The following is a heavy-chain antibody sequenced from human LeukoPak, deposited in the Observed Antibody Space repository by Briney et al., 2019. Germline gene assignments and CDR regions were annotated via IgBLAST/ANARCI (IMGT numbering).Heavy chain of an antibody. CDR2: INHSGST. J-gene: IGHJ4*02. V-gene: IGHV4-34*01. D-gene: IGHD2-15*01. CDR3: ARGLDCSGGSCYVDY. CDR1: GGSFSGYY. Sequence: SETLSLTCAVYGGSFSGYYWSWIRQPPGKGLEWIGEINHSGSTNYNPSLKSRVTISVDTSKNQFSLKLSSVTAADTAVYYCARGLDCSGGSCYVDYWGQGTLVTVSS.